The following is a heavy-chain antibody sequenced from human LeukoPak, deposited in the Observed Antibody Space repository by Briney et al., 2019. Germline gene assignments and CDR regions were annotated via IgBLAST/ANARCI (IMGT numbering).Heavy chain of an antibody. V-gene: IGHV3-21*01. D-gene: IGHD2-2*01. J-gene: IGHJ6*02. CDR2: ISSSSSYI. CDR3: ATLIVVVPAARMDV. Sequence: PGGSLRLSCAASGFTFSSYSMNWVRQAPGQGLEWVSSISSSSSYIYYADSVKGRFTISRDNAKNSLYLQMNSLRAEDTAVYYCATLIVVVPAARMDVWGQGTTVTVSS. CDR1: GFTFSSYS.